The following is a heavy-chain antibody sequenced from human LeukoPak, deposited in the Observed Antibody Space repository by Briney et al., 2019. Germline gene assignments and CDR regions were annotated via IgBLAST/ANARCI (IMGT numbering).Heavy chain of an antibody. CDR3: AAASGSGSYGQDY. D-gene: IGHD3-10*01. CDR2: ITGSGGTT. CDR1: GFTFNNYA. J-gene: IGHJ4*02. V-gene: IGHV3-23*01. Sequence: PGRSLRLSCAASGFTFNNYAMSWVRQAPGKGLEWVSSITGSGGTTSYADSVKGRFTISGDNSKNTLYLQMNSLRAEDTAIYSCAAASGSGSYGQDYWGQGTLVTVSS.